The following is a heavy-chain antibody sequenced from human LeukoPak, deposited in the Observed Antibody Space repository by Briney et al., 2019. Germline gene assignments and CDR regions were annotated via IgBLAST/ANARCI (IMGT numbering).Heavy chain of an antibody. J-gene: IGHJ4*02. Sequence: GKSLRLSCAASGFTFSSYGMHWVRQAPGKALEWVAVIWYDGSSKYYADSVKGRFTISRDNSENMLYLQMNSLRGDDTAVYFCARAVGPFDYWGQGTLVTVSS. CDR3: ARAVGPFDY. CDR1: GFTFSSYG. CDR2: IWYDGSSK. V-gene: IGHV3-33*01.